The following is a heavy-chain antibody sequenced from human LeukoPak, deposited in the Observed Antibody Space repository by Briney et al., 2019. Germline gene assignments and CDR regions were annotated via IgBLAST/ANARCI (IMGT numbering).Heavy chain of an antibody. CDR2: IYYSVST. CDR3: ARDTSGYRRGSFDY. D-gene: IGHD3-22*01. J-gene: IGHJ4*02. CDR1: GGSINSYY. V-gene: IGHV4-59*01. Sequence: SETLSLTCTVSGGSINSYYSSWIRQPPGKGLEWIGYIYYSVSTNYNPALKRRVTIPLDTPNNQFSLKLSSVTAGDTAVYYCARDTSGYRRGSFDYWGQGTLVTVSS.